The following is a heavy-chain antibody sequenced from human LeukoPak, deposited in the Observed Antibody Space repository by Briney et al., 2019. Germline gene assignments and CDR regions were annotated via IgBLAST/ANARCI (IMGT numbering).Heavy chain of an antibody. J-gene: IGHJ4*02. CDR2: IYTSGST. D-gene: IGHD1-26*01. Sequence: SETLSLTCTVSGGSISSGSYYWSWIRQPAVKGLEWIGRIYTSGSTNYNPSLKSRVTIPVDTSKNQFSLKLSSVTAADTAVYYCPRDQGGSYWRRFDYWGQGTLVTVSS. V-gene: IGHV4-61*02. CDR1: GGSISSGSYY. CDR3: PRDQGGSYWRRFDY.